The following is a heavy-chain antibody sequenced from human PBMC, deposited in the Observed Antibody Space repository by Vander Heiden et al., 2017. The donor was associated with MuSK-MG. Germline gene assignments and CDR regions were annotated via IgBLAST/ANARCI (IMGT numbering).Heavy chain of an antibody. CDR2: ISGYNGDT. CDR1: GYTFAAPG. CDR3: ARVRRDSGDDYLVVDS. J-gene: IGHJ4*02. D-gene: IGHD5-12*01. Sequence: VQLVQSGAAAKNPGASVKVSCKASGYTFAAPGISWVRQAPGQGLEWMGWISGYNGDTNYAPNVRGRVTMTTDTSTSTAYMELRSLRSDDTAVYVCARVRRDSGDDYLVVDSWGQGTLVTVSS. V-gene: IGHV1-18*01.